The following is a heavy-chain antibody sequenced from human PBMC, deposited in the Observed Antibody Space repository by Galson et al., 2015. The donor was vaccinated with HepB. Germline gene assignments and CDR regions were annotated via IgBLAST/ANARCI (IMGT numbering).Heavy chain of an antibody. V-gene: IGHV1-46*01. CDR2: INGSGGRT. J-gene: IGHJ5*02. CDR3: ARDRVPDYAGTWFYP. CDR1: GDSFSSHF. Sequence: SVKVDCKAFGDSFSSHFMHWVRQAPGQGLEWMGVINGSGGRTTYAQKFQGRLAMTTDTSTTTVYMHLNSLKSEDTAVYYCARDRVPDYAGTWFYPWGQGTLVTVSS. D-gene: IGHD4-17*01.